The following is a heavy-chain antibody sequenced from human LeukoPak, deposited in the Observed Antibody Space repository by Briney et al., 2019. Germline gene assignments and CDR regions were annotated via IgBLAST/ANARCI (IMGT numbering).Heavy chain of an antibody. D-gene: IGHD2-21*01. CDR2: IYYSGST. Sequence: PSETLSLTCTVSGGSISSSSYYWGWIRQPPGKGLEWIGSIYYSGSTYYNPSLKSRVTISVDTSKNQFSLKLSSVTAADTAVYYCARAALYSMGFDPWGQGTLVTVSS. J-gene: IGHJ5*02. V-gene: IGHV4-39*07. CDR1: GGSISSSSYY. CDR3: ARAALYSMGFDP.